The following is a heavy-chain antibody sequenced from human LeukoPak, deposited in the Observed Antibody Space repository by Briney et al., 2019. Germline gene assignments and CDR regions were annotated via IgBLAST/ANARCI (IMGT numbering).Heavy chain of an antibody. D-gene: IGHD3-10*01. J-gene: IGHJ4*02. V-gene: IGHV4-4*07. CDR3: ARGVLWFGELFDPCYFDY. Sequence: SETLSLTCTVSGGSISSYYWSWIRQPAGKGLEWIGRIYISGSTNYNPSLKSRVTISVDRSKNQFSLKLSSVTAADTAVYYCARGVLWFGELFDPCYFDYWGQGTLVTVSS. CDR2: IYISGST. CDR1: GGSISSYY.